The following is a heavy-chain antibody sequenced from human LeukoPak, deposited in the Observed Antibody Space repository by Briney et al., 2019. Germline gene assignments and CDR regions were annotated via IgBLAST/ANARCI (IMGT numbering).Heavy chain of an antibody. J-gene: IGHJ6*03. CDR1: GASIRSYY. D-gene: IGHD3-22*01. CDR2: IYYSGST. V-gene: IGHV4-59*08. Sequence: SETLSLTCTVSGASIRSYYWSWIRQPPGKGLEWIGYIYYSGSTNYNPSLKSRVTISVDTSKNQFSLKVSSVTAADTAVYYCARILYDSSGHYYYYYMDVWGKGTAVTVSS. CDR3: ARILYDSSGHYYYYYMDV.